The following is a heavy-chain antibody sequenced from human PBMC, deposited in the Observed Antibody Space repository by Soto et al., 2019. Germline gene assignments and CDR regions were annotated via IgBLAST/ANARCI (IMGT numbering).Heavy chain of an antibody. CDR3: ADLPLYGSGFDC. CDR2: ISWTGASI. Sequence: EVQLVESGGGLVQPGRSLRLSCAASGFTFDDYAIHWVRQAPGRGLERVAGISWTGASIGYADSVKCRFTISRDNAENSLRLQMNSLRSEYTALYYSADLPLYGSGFDCWGQGTLVTVSA. D-gene: IGHD3-10*01. V-gene: IGHV3-9*01. CDR1: GFTFDDYA. J-gene: IGHJ4*02.